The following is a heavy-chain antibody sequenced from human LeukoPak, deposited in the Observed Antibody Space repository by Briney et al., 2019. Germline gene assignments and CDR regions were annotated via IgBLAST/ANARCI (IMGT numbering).Heavy chain of an antibody. CDR1: GYSISSGYY. CDR2: IYHSGRT. CDR3: TGKYYYDTSGYYYADY. V-gene: IGHV4-38-2*02. D-gene: IGHD3-22*01. Sequence: SETLSLTCTVSGYSISSGYYWGFIRQSPGKGLEWIGSIYHSGRTYYNPSLKSRLTISVDTSKNQFSLKLSSVTAADTAVYYCTGKYYYDTSGYYYADYWGQGTLVTVSS. J-gene: IGHJ4*02.